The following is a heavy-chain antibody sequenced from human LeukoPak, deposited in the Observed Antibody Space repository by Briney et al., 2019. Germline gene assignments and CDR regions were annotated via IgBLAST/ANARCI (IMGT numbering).Heavy chain of an antibody. Sequence: PGGSLRLSCAASGFTFSSYGMHWVRQAPGKGLEWVAFIRYDGSNKYYADSVKGRFTISRDNSKNTLYLQMNSLRAEDTAVYYCAKERDTAMVMIDYWGQGTLVTVSS. CDR1: GFTFSSYG. CDR3: AKERDTAMVMIDY. J-gene: IGHJ4*02. CDR2: IRYDGSNK. D-gene: IGHD5-18*01. V-gene: IGHV3-30*02.